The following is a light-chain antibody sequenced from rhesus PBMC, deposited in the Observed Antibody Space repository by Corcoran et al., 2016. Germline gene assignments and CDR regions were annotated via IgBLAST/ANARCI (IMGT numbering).Light chain of an antibody. V-gene: IGKV1-25*01. CDR1: QAIRKY. CDR2: DTS. CDR3: QRHNSYPPT. J-gene: IGKJ4*01. Sequence: DIQMTQSPSSLSASVGDTVTITCQASQAIRKYLAWYQQKPGKAPNLLIYDTSTLKRGFPSRFSGSGSGTEFTLTISSLQPEDFATYYCQRHNSYPPTFGGGTKVDLK.